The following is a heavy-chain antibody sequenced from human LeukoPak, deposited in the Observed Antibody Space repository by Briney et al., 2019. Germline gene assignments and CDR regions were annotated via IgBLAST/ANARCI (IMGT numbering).Heavy chain of an antibody. CDR3: AREELGKAFDI. D-gene: IGHD2/OR15-2a*01. V-gene: IGHV3-53*01. CDR1: GFTVSSNY. J-gene: IGHJ3*02. Sequence: GGSLRLSCAASGFTVSSNYMSWVRQAPGKGLEWVSVIYSGGSTYYADSVKGRFTISRDNSKNTLYLQMNSLRAEDTAVYYCAREELGKAFDIWGQGTMVTVSS. CDR2: IYSGGST.